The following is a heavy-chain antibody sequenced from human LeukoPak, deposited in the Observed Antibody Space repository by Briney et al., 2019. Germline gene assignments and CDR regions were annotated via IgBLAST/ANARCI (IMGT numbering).Heavy chain of an antibody. D-gene: IGHD2-15*01. Sequence: GRSLRPSCAASGLTLSTYAMHWVRQAPGKGLEWVAVISYDGSNKYYADSVKGRFTISSDNSKNTLYLQMNSLRAEDTAVYYCARDPCSGGSCYLDYWGQGTLVTVSS. J-gene: IGHJ4*02. CDR2: ISYDGSNK. V-gene: IGHV3-30*04. CDR3: ARDPCSGGSCYLDY. CDR1: GLTLSTYA.